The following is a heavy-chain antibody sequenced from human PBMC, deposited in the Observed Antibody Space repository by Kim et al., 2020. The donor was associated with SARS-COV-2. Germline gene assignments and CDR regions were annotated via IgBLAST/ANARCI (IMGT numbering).Heavy chain of an antibody. CDR3: AKERGNYYDSSGYQFDY. V-gene: IGHV3-30*18. Sequence: GGSLRLSCAASGFTFSSYGMHWVRQAPGKGLEWVAVISYDGSNKYYADSVKGRFTISRDNSKNTLYLQMNSLRAEDTAVYYCAKERGNYYDSSGYQFDYWGQGTLVTVSS. CDR2: ISYDGSNK. D-gene: IGHD3-22*01. J-gene: IGHJ4*02. CDR1: GFTFSSYG.